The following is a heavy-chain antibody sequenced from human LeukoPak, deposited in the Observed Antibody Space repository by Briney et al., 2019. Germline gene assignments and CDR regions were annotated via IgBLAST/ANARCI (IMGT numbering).Heavy chain of an antibody. D-gene: IGHD5-12*01. CDR2: ISGSGGST. J-gene: IGHJ4*02. CDR3: AKEYSGYELFDF. CDR1: GFTFSNYA. Sequence: GGSLRLSCAASGFTFSNYAMSWVRQAPGKGLEWVSGISGSGGSTYYADSVKGRFTVSRDNSKDTLYLQMNSLRAEDTAVFYCAKEYSGYELFDFWGQGTLVTVSS. V-gene: IGHV3-23*01.